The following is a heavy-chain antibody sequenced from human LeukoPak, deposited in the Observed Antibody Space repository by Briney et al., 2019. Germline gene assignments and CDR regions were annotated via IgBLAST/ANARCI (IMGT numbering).Heavy chain of an antibody. CDR3: AKGGGFDWLNYYYMDV. Sequence: SETLSLTCTVSGGSISSYYWSWIRQPAGKGLEWIGRIYTSGSTNYNPSLKSRVTMSVDTSKNQFSLKLSSVTAADTAVYYCAKGGGFDWLNYYYMDVWGKGTTVTVSS. D-gene: IGHD3-9*01. V-gene: IGHV4-4*07. CDR2: IYTSGST. J-gene: IGHJ6*03. CDR1: GGSISSYY.